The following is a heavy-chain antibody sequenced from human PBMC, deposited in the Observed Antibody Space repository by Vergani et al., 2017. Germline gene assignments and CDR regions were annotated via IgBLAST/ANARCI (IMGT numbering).Heavy chain of an antibody. V-gene: IGHV3-74*03. J-gene: IGHJ5*01. CDR3: VRTEYCTEIACNTRVDS. CDR1: GFSFNTYW. Sequence: EVQLVESGGGSVQSGGSLRLSCVASGFSFNTYWMHWVRQVPGKGLMWVARIDEDGNSATYGDFEKGRFTISRDNAKNTVFLQMNNLRADEAGVYYCVRTEYCTEIACNTRVDSWGQGALVTVSS. D-gene: IGHD2-8*02. CDR2: IDEDGNSA.